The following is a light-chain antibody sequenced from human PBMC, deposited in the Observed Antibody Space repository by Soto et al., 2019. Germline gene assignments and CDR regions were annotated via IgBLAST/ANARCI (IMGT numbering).Light chain of an antibody. V-gene: IGKV4-1*01. CDR3: QQSYSTPIT. Sequence: DIVMTQSPDSLAVSLGERATINCKSSQSVLYSSNNKNYLAWYQQKPGKAPKPLIYAASSLQSGVPSRFSGSGSVTDFTLTISSLQPEEFATYYCQQSYSTPITFGQGARLEN. J-gene: IGKJ5*01. CDR1: QSVLYSSNNKNY. CDR2: AAS.